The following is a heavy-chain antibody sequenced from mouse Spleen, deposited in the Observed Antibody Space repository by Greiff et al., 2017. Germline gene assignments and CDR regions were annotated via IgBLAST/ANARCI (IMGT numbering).Heavy chain of an antibody. CDR3: ARGTGTLDY. CDR1: GYSITSGYY. Sequence: EESGPGLVKPSQSLSLTCSVTGYSITSGYYWNWIRQFPGNKLEWMGYISYDGSNNYNPSLKNRISITRDTSKNQFFLKLNSVTTEDTATYYCARGTGTLDYWGQGTTLTVSS. V-gene: IGHV3-6*01. D-gene: IGHD4-1*01. CDR2: ISYDGSN. J-gene: IGHJ2*01.